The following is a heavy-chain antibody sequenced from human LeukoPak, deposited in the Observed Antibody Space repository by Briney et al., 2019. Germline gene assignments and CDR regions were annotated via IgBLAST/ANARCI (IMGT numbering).Heavy chain of an antibody. CDR2: IIPIFGTA. D-gene: IGHD3-22*01. J-gene: IGHJ4*02. Sequence: SVEVSCKASGGTFSSYAISWVRQAPGQGLEWMGGIIPIFGTANYAQKFQGRVTITADESTSTAYMELSSLRSEDTAVYYCARVQLDYYDSSGYYWDYWGQGTLVTVSS. CDR1: GGTFSSYA. CDR3: ARVQLDYYDSSGYYWDY. V-gene: IGHV1-69*13.